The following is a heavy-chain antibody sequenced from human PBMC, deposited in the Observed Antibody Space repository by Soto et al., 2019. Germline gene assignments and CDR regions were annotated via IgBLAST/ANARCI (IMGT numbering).Heavy chain of an antibody. CDR2: ISSRSTFI. CDR3: ARDPPVSMIVVVGVGDF. V-gene: IGHV3-21*06. D-gene: IGHD3-22*01. J-gene: IGHJ4*02. CDR1: GFTFSSYS. Sequence: GGPLSLSCAASGFTFSSYSMNWVRQDPGKGLEWVSSISSRSTFINYAESVRGRFTISRDNAKRVVYLQMNSLRAEDTAVYSCARDPPVSMIVVVGVGDFWGQGTLVTVSS.